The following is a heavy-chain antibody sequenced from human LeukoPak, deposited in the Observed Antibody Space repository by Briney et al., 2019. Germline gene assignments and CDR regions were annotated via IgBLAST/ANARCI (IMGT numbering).Heavy chain of an antibody. D-gene: IGHD5-18*01. CDR2: ITTSDGNT. J-gene: IGHJ4*02. CDR3: ARGWIQAWFHFDY. Sequence: PGGSLRLSCAASGFTFSSYTMSWVRQAPGKGLEWVSTITTSDGNTYYADSVKGRFTVSRDNSKNTLYLQMSSLRAEDTAIYYCARGWIQAWFHFDYWGQGILVTVSS. V-gene: IGHV3-23*01. CDR1: GFTFSSYT.